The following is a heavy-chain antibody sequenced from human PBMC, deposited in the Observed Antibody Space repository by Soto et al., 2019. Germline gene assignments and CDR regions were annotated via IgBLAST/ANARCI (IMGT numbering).Heavy chain of an antibody. J-gene: IGHJ4*02. CDR1: GGTFSSHA. CDR3: AIETADGYLWTFSH. Sequence: QVQLEQSGAEVKKPGSSVKISCKASGGTFSSHAVSWVRQAPGQGLEWMGGIIHILGTEEFAQRFQGRLTTTVDDSTGTAYMELSSLKSDDTAIYYCAIETADGYLWTFSHWGQGTLVTVSS. CDR2: IIHILGTE. D-gene: IGHD5-12*01. V-gene: IGHV1-69*01.